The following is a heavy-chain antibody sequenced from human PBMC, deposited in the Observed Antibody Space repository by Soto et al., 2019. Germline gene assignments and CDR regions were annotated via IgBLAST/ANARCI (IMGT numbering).Heavy chain of an antibody. CDR2: ISAYNGNT. Sequence: GASVKVSCKASGYTFTSYGISWVRQAPGQGLEWMGWISAYNGNTNYAQKLQGRVTMTTDTSTSTAYMELRSLRSDDTAVYYCARDETTYYDFWSGYRAIDYWGQGTLVTVS. J-gene: IGHJ4*02. V-gene: IGHV1-18*01. D-gene: IGHD3-3*01. CDR3: ARDETTYYDFWSGYRAIDY. CDR1: GYTFTSYG.